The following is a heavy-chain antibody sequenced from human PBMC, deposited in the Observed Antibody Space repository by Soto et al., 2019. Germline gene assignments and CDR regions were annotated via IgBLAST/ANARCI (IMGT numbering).Heavy chain of an antibody. CDR1: GYTFTSYD. V-gene: IGHV1-8*01. CDR2: MNPNGGNT. CDR3: ARGRIAARSPMRYYYYYYMDV. Sequence: ASVKVSCKASGYTFTSYDINWVRQATGQGLEWMGWMNPNGGNTGYAQKFQGRVTMTRNTSISTAYMELSSLRSEDTAVYYCARGRIAARSPMRYYYYYYMDVWGKGTTVTVSS. D-gene: IGHD6-6*01. J-gene: IGHJ6*03.